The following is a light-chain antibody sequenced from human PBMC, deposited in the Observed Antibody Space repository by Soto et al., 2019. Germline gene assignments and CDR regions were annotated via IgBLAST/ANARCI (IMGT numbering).Light chain of an antibody. CDR1: QSVSSY. CDR2: DAS. Sequence: EIVLTQPPPTLALSRGERATLSGRVSQSVSSYLAWYQRRPGQAPRLLIYDASNRATGIPARFSGSGSGTDFTLTISSLEPEDFAVYYCQQRSNRPPITFGQGTRLEI. V-gene: IGKV3-11*01. J-gene: IGKJ5*01. CDR3: QQRSNRPPIT.